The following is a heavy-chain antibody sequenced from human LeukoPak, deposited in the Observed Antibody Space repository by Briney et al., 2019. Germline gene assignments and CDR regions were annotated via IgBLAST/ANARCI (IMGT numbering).Heavy chain of an antibody. CDR1: GFTFGTYW. CDR2: IKQDGSEK. D-gene: IGHD6-25*01. V-gene: IGHV3-7*01. J-gene: IGHJ4*02. CDR3: AYGYINY. Sequence: GGSLRLSCAASGFTFGTYWMSWVRQAPGEGLEWVANIKQDGSEKYYVDSMKGRFTISRDNAKNSLYLQMNSLRAEDTAGAATAYGYINYWGQGTLVTVSS.